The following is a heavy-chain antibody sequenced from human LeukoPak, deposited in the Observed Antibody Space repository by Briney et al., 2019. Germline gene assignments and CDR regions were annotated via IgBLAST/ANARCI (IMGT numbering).Heavy chain of an antibody. CDR2: IIGSGRGR. Sequence: AGSLSLSCPAAGLTFSSYAMRWVRQAPREGLEWVSRIIGSGRGRYWAHSVNGRSSIFRNNCQNTVNLHMHSLSAEDTAVYFCAKDGGQDSSGCYGKIDHWGQGILVTVSS. CDR3: AKDGGQDSSGCYGKIDH. CDR1: GLTFSSYA. J-gene: IGHJ4*02. V-gene: IGHV3-23*01. D-gene: IGHD3-22*01.